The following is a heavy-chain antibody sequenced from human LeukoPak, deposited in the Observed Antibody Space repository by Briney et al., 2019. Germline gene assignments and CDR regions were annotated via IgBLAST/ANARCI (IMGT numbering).Heavy chain of an antibody. CDR1: GASISGSGYY. D-gene: IGHD2-2*01. V-gene: IGHV4-39*07. CDR3: ARVLCSSTSCYRGVSPDFDY. CDR2: IYDSGST. Sequence: SETLSLTCTVSGASISGSGYYWGWIRQPPGKGLEWIGNIYDSGSTYYNPSLKSRVTISVDTSKNQFSLKLSSVTAADTAVYYCARVLCSSTSCYRGVSPDFDYWGQGTLVTVSS. J-gene: IGHJ4*02.